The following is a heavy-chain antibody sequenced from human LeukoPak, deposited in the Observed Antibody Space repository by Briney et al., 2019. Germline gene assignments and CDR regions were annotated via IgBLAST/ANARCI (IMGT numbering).Heavy chain of an antibody. Sequence: GGSLRLSCAASGFTFSSYAMHWVRQAPGKGLEWVAVISYDGSNKYYADSVKGRFTISRDNSKNTLYPQMNSLRAEDTAVYYCARDRIVVVKIFDYWGQGTLVTVSS. CDR2: ISYDGSNK. CDR3: ARDRIVVVKIFDY. J-gene: IGHJ4*02. CDR1: GFTFSSYA. V-gene: IGHV3-30*04. D-gene: IGHD3-22*01.